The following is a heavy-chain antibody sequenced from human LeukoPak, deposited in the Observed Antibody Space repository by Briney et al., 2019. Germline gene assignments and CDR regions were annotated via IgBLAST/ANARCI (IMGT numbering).Heavy chain of an antibody. CDR3: AKGSATSRPYYFDY. V-gene: IGHV3-30*04. J-gene: IGHJ4*02. CDR2: ISYDGINR. D-gene: IGHD6-13*01. Sequence: PGGSLRLSCAASGFTFSSYAMYWVRQTPGKGLEWVALISYDGINRYYADSVKGRFTISRDNSQNTLYLQMNSLRAEDTAVYYCAKGSATSRPYYFDYWGQGTLVTVSS. CDR1: GFTFSSYA.